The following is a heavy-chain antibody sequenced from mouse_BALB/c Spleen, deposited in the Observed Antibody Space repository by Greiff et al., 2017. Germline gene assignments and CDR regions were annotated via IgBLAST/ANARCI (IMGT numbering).Heavy chain of an antibody. Sequence: VQLQESGAELAKPGASVKMSCKASGYTFTSYWMHWVKQRPGQGLEWIGYINPSTGYTEYNQKFKDKATLTADKSSSTAYMQLSSLTSEDSAVYYCARPTMISLFAYWGQGTLVTVSA. CDR2: INPSTGYT. D-gene: IGHD2-4*01. V-gene: IGHV1-7*01. CDR1: GYTFTSYW. CDR3: ARPTMISLFAY. J-gene: IGHJ3*01.